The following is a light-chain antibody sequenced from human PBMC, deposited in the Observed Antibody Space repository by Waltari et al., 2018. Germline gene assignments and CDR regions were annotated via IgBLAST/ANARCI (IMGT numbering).Light chain of an antibody. CDR2: GAS. V-gene: IGKV3-20*01. CDR1: QSVSSSY. J-gene: IGKJ2*01. CDR3: MQGLQTPHT. Sequence: EIVLTQSPGTLSLSPGERATLSCRASQSVSSSYLAWYQQKPGQAPRLLIYGASSRATGIPDRFSGSGSGTDFTLTISRLEAEDVGVYYCMQGLQTPHTFGQGTNLDIK.